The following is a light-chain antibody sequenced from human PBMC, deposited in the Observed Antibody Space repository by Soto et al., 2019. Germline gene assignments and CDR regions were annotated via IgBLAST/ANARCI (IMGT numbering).Light chain of an antibody. CDR3: QHYFTTPIT. CDR2: WAS. J-gene: IGKJ4*01. Sequence: EIVMTQSPDSLAVSLGERATVNCKSSQSILHTSNGMNYLAWYQQKPGQPPKRXIYWASTREYGVPDRFSGSGSGTDFTLTISSLQAEDVALYYCQHYFTTPITFGGGTKVDTK. CDR1: QSILHTSNGMNY. V-gene: IGKV4-1*01.